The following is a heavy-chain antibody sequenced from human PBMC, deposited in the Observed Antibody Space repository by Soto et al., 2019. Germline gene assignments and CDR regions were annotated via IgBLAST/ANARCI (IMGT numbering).Heavy chain of an antibody. V-gene: IGHV3-21*01. J-gene: IGHJ4*02. D-gene: IGHD3-22*01. CDR3: ARDYYYDSSGYYAGFDY. CDR1: GFTFSSYS. Sequence: GGSLRLSCAASGFTFSSYSMNWVRQALGKGLEWVSSISSSSSYIYYADSVKGRFTISRDNAKNSLYLQMNSLRAEDTAVYYCARDYYYDSSGYYAGFDYWGQGTLVTVSS. CDR2: ISSSSSYI.